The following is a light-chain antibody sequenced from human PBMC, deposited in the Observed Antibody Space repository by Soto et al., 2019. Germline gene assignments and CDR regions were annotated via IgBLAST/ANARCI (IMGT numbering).Light chain of an antibody. V-gene: IGKV3-20*01. J-gene: IGKJ1*01. CDR3: QQYGSSPLAWT. CDR2: GAS. Sequence: EIVLTQSPGTLSLTPGERATLSCRASQSVSSSYLVWYQQKPGQAPRHLIYGASSRATGITDRFSGSGSGTDFNLTISRLEPEDFEVYYCQQYGSSPLAWTFGQATKVEIK. CDR1: QSVSSSY.